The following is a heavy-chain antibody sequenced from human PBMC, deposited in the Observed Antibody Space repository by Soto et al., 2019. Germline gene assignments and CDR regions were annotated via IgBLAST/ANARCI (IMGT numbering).Heavy chain of an antibody. V-gene: IGHV4-59*01. CDR1: GGSISSYY. CDR3: ARSMVRGVNWFDP. D-gene: IGHD3-10*01. J-gene: IGHJ5*02. CDR2: IYYSGST. Sequence: SETLSLTCTVSGGSISSYYWIWIRQPPGKGLEWIGYIYYSGSTNYNPSLKSRVTISVDTSKSQFSLKLSSVTAADTAVYYCARSMVRGVNWFDPWGQGTLVTVSS.